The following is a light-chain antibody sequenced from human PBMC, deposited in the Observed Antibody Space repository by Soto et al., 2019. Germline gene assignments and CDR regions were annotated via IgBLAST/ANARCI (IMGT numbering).Light chain of an antibody. CDR3: QQYGSSL. CDR1: QSVGSD. J-gene: IGKJ5*01. Sequence: EIVMTQSPATLSVSPGERATLSCRASQSVGSDLAWYQQKPGQAPRLVIYGASSRATGIPDRFSGSGSGTDFTLTISRLEPEDFAVYYCQQYGSSLFGQGTRLEIK. CDR2: GAS. V-gene: IGKV3-20*01.